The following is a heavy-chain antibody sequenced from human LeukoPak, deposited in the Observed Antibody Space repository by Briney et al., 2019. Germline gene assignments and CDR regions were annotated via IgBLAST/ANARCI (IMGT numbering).Heavy chain of an antibody. V-gene: IGHV4-59*01. CDR3: ARAPWGYYFDS. CDR1: GGSISTYY. J-gene: IGHJ4*02. D-gene: IGHD3-16*01. CDR2: IDYSGSA. Sequence: PSETLSLTCSVSGGSISTYYWSWIWQPPGEGLEWIGHIDYSGSANYNPSLESRLTISVDTSRNRFSLKLNSVTSADTAIYFCARAPWGYYFDSWGQGTLVTVSS.